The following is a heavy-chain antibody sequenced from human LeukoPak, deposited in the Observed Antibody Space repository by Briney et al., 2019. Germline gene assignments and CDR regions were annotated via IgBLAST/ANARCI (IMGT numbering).Heavy chain of an antibody. CDR1: GGSISSGGYY. CDR2: IYYSGST. CDR3: AKGGATLDNYYMDV. V-gene: IGHV4-31*03. Sequence: PSETLSLTCTVSGGSISSGGYYWSWIRQRPGKGLEWIGNIYYSGSTYYNPSLESRVTISVDTSKNQFSLKLSSVTAADTAVYYCAKGGATLDNYYMDVWGKGTTVTVSS. J-gene: IGHJ6*03. D-gene: IGHD1-1*01.